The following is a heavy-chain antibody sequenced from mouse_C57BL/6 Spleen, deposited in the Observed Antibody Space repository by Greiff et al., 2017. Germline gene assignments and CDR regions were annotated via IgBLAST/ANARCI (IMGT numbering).Heavy chain of an antibody. CDR2: ISDGGSYT. CDR1: GFTFSSYA. Sequence: EVKVVESGGGLVKPGGSLKLSCAASGFTFSSYAMSWVRQTPEKRLEWVATISDGGSYTYYPDNVKGRFTISRDNAKNNLYLQMSHLKSEDTAMYYCALDSSGYRYYFDYWGQGTTLTVSS. V-gene: IGHV5-4*03. D-gene: IGHD3-2*02. CDR3: ALDSSGYRYYFDY. J-gene: IGHJ2*01.